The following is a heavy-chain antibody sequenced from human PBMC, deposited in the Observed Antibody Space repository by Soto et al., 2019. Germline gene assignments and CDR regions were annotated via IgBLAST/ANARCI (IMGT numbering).Heavy chain of an antibody. V-gene: IGHV3-21*01. D-gene: IGHD3-16*01. CDR3: ARDLHDYVSFRFDP. J-gene: IGHJ5*02. CDR1: GFTFSSYS. Sequence: GGSLRLSCAASGFTFSSYSMNWVRQAPGKGLEWVSCISSSSYTYYADSVKGRFTISRDNAKNSLYLQMNSLRAEDTAVYYCARDLHDYVSFRFDPWGQGTLVTV. CDR2: ISSSSYT.